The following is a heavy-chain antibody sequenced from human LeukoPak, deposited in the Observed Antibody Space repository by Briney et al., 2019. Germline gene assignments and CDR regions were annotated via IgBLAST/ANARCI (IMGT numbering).Heavy chain of an antibody. CDR2: IRYDGSNK. V-gene: IGHV3-30*02. CDR1: GFTFSSYG. Sequence: GGSLRLSCAASGFTFSSYGMHWVRQAPGKGLEWVAFIRYDGSNKYYADSVKGRFTISRDNSENTLYLQMNSLRAEDTAVYYCAKGDQWLARAAEYFQHWGQGTLVTVSS. D-gene: IGHD6-19*01. CDR3: AKGDQWLARAAEYFQH. J-gene: IGHJ1*01.